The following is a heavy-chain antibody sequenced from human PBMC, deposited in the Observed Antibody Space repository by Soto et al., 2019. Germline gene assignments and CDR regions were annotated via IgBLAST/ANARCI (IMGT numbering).Heavy chain of an antibody. CDR3: ARPHLDRPTYYGLDV. Sequence: GGSLRLSCAASGFTLSAYSMNWVRQAPGKGLEWISFINSGSDTIYYGDSVKGRFTISRDNAKNALYLQMNSLRDDDTAVYYCARPHLDRPTYYGLDVWGQGTTVTVSS. D-gene: IGHD3-16*01. J-gene: IGHJ6*02. V-gene: IGHV3-48*02. CDR1: GFTLSAYS. CDR2: INSGSDTI.